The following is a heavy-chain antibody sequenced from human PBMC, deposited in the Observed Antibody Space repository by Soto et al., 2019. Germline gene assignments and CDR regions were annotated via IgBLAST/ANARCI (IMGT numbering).Heavy chain of an antibody. D-gene: IGHD3-10*01. CDR1: GGSFSGYY. Sequence: QVQLQQWGAGLLKPSETLSLTCAVYGGSFSGYYWSWIRQPPGKGLEWIGEINHNGSTNYKPSLKSRVTISVDTSKYQFYRKLSSVTAADTAVYYCARGRYYCPGSHSYFDLWGRGTLVTVSS. J-gene: IGHJ2*01. V-gene: IGHV4-34*01. CDR3: ARGRYYCPGSHSYFDL. CDR2: INHNGST.